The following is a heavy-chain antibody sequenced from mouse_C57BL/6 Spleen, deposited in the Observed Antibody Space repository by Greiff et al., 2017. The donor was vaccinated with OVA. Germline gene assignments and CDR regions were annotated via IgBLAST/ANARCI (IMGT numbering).Heavy chain of an antibody. J-gene: IGHJ1*03. CDR3: ALRSYWYFDD. Sequence: EVQLMESGAGLVKPGGSLKLSCAASGFTFTDYGMHWVRQAPEKGLEWVAYISRGSSTTYYADTVKGRFTISTDNDKNTLFLQMTGLKAEDRAMYYCALRSYWYFDDWGKGTTVTVSS. V-gene: IGHV5-17*01. CDR1: GFTFTDYG. CDR2: ISRGSSTT.